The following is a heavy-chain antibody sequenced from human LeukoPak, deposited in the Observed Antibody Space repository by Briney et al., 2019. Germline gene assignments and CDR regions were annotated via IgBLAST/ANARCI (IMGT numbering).Heavy chain of an antibody. J-gene: IGHJ5*02. D-gene: IGHD3-10*01. CDR3: ARGPEYGSGRQHNWFDP. Sequence: SVKVSCKASGGTFSSYAISWVRQAPGQGLEWMGGIIPIFGTANYAQKFQGRVTITADKSTSTAYMELSSLRSEDTAVYYCARGPEYGSGRQHNWFDPWGQGTLVTVSS. V-gene: IGHV1-69*06. CDR1: GGTFSSYA. CDR2: IIPIFGTA.